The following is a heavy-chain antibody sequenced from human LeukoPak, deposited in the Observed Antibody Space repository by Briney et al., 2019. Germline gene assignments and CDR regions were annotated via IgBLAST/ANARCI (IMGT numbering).Heavy chain of an antibody. J-gene: IGHJ3*02. D-gene: IGHD2-2*01. V-gene: IGHV3-23*01. Sequence: GGSLRPSCAASGFTFSSYAMSWVRQAPGKGLEWVSAISGSGGSTYYADSVKGRFTISRDNSKNTLYLQMNSLRAEDTAVYYCAKIDVIVVVPAAIKSVVDAFDIWGQGTMVTVPS. CDR2: ISGSGGST. CDR1: GFTFSSYA. CDR3: AKIDVIVVVPAAIKSVVDAFDI.